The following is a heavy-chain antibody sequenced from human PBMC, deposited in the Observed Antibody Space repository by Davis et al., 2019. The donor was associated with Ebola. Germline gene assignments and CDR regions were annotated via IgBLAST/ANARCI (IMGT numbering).Heavy chain of an antibody. CDR3: ARAYGHIVVVPAAHNWFDP. CDR1: GGSISSGGYS. Sequence: PSETLSLTCAVSGGSISSGGYSWSWIRQPPGKGLEWIGYIYHSGSTYYNPSLKSRVTISVDTSKNQFSLKLSSVTAADTAVYYCARAYGHIVVVPAAHNWFDPWGQGTLVTVSS. V-gene: IGHV4-30-2*01. CDR2: IYHSGST. J-gene: IGHJ5*02. D-gene: IGHD2-2*01.